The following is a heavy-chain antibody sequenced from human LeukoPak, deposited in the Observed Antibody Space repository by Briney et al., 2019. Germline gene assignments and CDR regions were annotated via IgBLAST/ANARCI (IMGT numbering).Heavy chain of an antibody. CDR2: IYHSGST. D-gene: IGHD3-10*01. CDR1: GGSISSGGYS. V-gene: IGHV4-30-2*01. J-gene: IGHJ4*02. CDR3: ATAGEGSGSYDY. Sequence: SQTLSLTCAVSGGSISSGGYSWSWIWQPPGKGLEWIGYIYHSGSTYYNPSLKSRVTISVDRSKNQFSLRLSSVTAADTAVYYCATAGEGSGSYDYWGQGTLVTVSS.